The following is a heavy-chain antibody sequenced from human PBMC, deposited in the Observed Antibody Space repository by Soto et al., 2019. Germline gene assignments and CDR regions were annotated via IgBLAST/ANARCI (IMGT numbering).Heavy chain of an antibody. CDR3: ARERGYCSGVSCYPDAFDI. J-gene: IGHJ3*02. CDR2: ISYDGSNK. V-gene: IGHV3-30-3*01. Sequence: PGGSQRLSCAASGFTFSSYAMHWVRQAPGKGLEWVAVISYDGSNKYYADSVKGRFTISRDNSKNTLYLQMNSLRAEDTAVYYCARERGYCSGVSCYPDAFDIWGQGT. D-gene: IGHD2-15*01. CDR1: GFTFSSYA.